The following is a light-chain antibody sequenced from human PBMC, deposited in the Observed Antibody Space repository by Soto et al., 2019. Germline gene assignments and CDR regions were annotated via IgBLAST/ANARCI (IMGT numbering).Light chain of an antibody. J-gene: IGKJ5*01. V-gene: IGKV3-15*01. CDR3: QQYNNWPPIT. CDR1: QSVSSD. Sequence: EIVMTQSPATLSVSPGERATLSCRASQSVSSDLAWFQQKPGQAPRLLIYGASTRDTGISARFSGSGSGTEFTLTISSLQSGDFAVYHCQQYNNWPPITFGQGTRLEI. CDR2: GAS.